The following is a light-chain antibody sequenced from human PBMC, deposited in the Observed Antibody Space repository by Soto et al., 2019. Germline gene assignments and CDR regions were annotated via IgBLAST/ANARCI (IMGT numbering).Light chain of an antibody. Sequence: QSSLTQPASVSGSPAQSITISCTGASSDVGGYNYVSWYQQHPGKAPKLMIYEVSNRPSGVSSRFSGSKSGNTASLTISGLQSEEEADYYCTSYTGSRTYGFGTGTKVTV. CDR1: SSDVGGYNY. V-gene: IGLV2-14*01. CDR2: EVS. J-gene: IGLJ1*01. CDR3: TSYTGSRTYG.